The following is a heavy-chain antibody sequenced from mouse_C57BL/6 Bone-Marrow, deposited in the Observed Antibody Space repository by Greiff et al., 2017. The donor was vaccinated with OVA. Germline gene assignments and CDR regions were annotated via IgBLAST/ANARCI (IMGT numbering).Heavy chain of an antibody. V-gene: IGHV1-31*01. CDR2: IYPYNGVS. Sequence: EVQLQQSGPELVKPGASVKISCKASGYSFTGYYMHWVKQSHGNILDWIGYIYPYNGVSSYNQKFKGKATLTVDKSSSTAYMELRSLTSEDSAVYYCAKKVYYSNSNYAMDYWGQGTSVTVSS. J-gene: IGHJ4*01. CDR1: GYSFTGYY. D-gene: IGHD2-5*01. CDR3: AKKVYYSNSNYAMDY.